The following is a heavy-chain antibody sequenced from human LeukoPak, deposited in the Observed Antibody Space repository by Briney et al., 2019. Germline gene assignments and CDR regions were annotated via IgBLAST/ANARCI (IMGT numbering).Heavy chain of an antibody. J-gene: IGHJ6*02. Sequence: SETLSLTCTVSGGSISSYYWSWIRQPPGKGLEWIGYTYYSGSTNYNPSLKSRVTISVDTSKNQFSLKLSSVTAADTAVYYCARDGDYSGYYYYGMDVWGQGTTVTVSS. CDR2: TYYSGST. D-gene: IGHD4-11*01. CDR1: GGSISSYY. CDR3: ARDGDYSGYYYYGMDV. V-gene: IGHV4-59*01.